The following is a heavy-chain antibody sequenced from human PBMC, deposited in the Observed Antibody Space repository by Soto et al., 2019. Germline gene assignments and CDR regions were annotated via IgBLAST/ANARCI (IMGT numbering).Heavy chain of an antibody. CDR2: IWSDGSNE. D-gene: IGHD1-26*01. V-gene: IGHV3-33*01. CDR1: GFIFSSCG. CDR3: ARDIGSAPFDY. Sequence: GGSLRLSCAASGFIFSSCGMHWVRQAPGKGLEWVAVIWSDGSNENYADSVKGRFTISRDNSKNTLFLQMNSLRAEDTAVYYCARDIGSAPFDYWGLGTLVTVSS. J-gene: IGHJ4*02.